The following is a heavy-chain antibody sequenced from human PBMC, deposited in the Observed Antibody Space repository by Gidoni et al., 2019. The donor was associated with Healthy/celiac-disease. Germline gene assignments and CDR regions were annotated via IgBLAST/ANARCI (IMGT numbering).Heavy chain of an antibody. CDR3: ARDLPDGYYDAFDI. CDR2: IYSGGST. CDR1: GFTLSSNY. D-gene: IGHD1-26*01. Sequence: DAQPVECGGRLLQPGGSLRLPCAASGFTLSSNYMSWVLQAPGKGLEWVSVIYSGGSTYYADSVKGRFTISRDNSKNTLYLQMNSLRAEDTAVYYCARDLPDGYYDAFDIWGQGTMGTVSS. J-gene: IGHJ3*02. V-gene: IGHV3-53*01.